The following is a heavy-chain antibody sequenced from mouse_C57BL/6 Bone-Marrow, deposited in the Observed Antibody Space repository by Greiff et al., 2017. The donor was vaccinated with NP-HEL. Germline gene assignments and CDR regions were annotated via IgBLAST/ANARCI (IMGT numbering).Heavy chain of an antibody. CDR2: IYPRSGNT. CDR3: ATYGNYFDY. J-gene: IGHJ2*01. Sequence: VQLQQSGAELARPGASVKLSCKASGYTFTSYGISWVKQRPGQGLEWIGEIYPRSGNTYYNEKFKGKATLTADKSSRTAYMELRSLTSEDSAVYFCATYGNYFDYWGQGTTLTVSS. V-gene: IGHV1-81*01. D-gene: IGHD2-1*01. CDR1: GYTFTSYG.